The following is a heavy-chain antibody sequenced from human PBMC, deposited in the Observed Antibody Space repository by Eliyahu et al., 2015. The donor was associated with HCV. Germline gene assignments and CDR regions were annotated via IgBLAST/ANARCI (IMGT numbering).Heavy chain of an antibody. CDR3: VTSYNGVYGSTSVGDF. D-gene: IGHD5/OR15-5a*01. Sequence: LVESGGGVVQPGGSLRLSCAAPGIXFSAFWMSWVRQSPGRGLEWLATIKQDGSEQKYVDSVRGRFAISRDNARSSLFLQMNSLRGEDTAVYYCVTSYNGVYGSTSVGDFWGRGTLVTVSS. CDR2: IKQDGSEQ. CDR1: GIXFSAFW. V-gene: IGHV3-7*01. J-gene: IGHJ4*02.